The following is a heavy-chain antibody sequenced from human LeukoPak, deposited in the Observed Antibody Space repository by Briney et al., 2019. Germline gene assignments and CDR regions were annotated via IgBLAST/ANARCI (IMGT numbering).Heavy chain of an antibody. Sequence: PSETLSLTCTVSGGSISSYYWSWIRQPPGKGMEWIGYIYYSGSANYTPSLKSRVTISVDTSKNQFSLKLSSVTAADTAVYYCARGVAAAYYYMDVWGKGTTVTVSS. V-gene: IGHV4-59*01. CDR1: GGSISSYY. J-gene: IGHJ6*03. CDR2: IYYSGSA. D-gene: IGHD6-13*01. CDR3: ARGVAAAYYYMDV.